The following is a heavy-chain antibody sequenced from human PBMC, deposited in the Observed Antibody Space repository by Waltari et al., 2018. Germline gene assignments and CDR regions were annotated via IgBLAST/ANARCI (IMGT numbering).Heavy chain of an antibody. CDR3: ARATIVVVPAASPRFDI. Sequence: QVQLQESGPGLVKPSQTLSLTCTVSGGSIRSGGYYWSWIRRHQGKGLEWIGYIYYSGSTYYNPALKSRVTISVDTSKNQFSLKLSSVTAADTAVYYCARATIVVVPAASPRFDIWGQGTMVTVSS. CDR1: GGSIRSGGYY. V-gene: IGHV4-31*03. J-gene: IGHJ3*02. D-gene: IGHD2-2*01. CDR2: IYYSGST.